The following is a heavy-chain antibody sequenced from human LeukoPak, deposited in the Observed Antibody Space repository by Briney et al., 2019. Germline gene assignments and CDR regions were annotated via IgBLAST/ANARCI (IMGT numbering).Heavy chain of an antibody. Sequence: SETLSLTCTVSGYSISSGYYWGWIRQPPGKGLEWVGSIYHSGSTYYNPSLKSRVTISVDTSKNQFSLKLSSVTAADTAVYYCARGGGSYGKAFDYWGQGTLVTVSS. D-gene: IGHD1-26*01. J-gene: IGHJ4*02. CDR2: IYHSGST. CDR1: GYSISSGYY. V-gene: IGHV4-38-2*02. CDR3: ARGGGSYGKAFDY.